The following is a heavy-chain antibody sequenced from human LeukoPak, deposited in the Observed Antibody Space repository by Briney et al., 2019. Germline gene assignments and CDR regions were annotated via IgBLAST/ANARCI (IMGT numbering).Heavy chain of an antibody. CDR1: GGSFSGYY. D-gene: IGHD2-2*01. Sequence: SETLSLTCAVYGGSFSGYYWSWIRQPPGKGLEWIGEINHSGSTNYNPSLKSRVTISVDTSKNQFSLKLSSVTAADTAVHYCARGRGCSSTSCYFFYWGQGTLVTVSS. J-gene: IGHJ4*02. V-gene: IGHV4-34*01. CDR2: INHSGST. CDR3: ARGRGCSSTSCYFFY.